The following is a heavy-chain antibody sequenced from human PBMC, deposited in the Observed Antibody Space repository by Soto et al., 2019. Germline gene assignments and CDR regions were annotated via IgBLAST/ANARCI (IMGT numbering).Heavy chain of an antibody. CDR3: ARDRCSGWYNWFDP. D-gene: IGHD6-19*01. V-gene: IGHV4-39*07. CDR1: GGSISSSSYY. J-gene: IGHJ5*02. Sequence: PSETLFLTCTVSGGSISSSSYYWGWIRQPPGKGLEWIGSIYYSGSTYYNPSLKSRVTISVDTSKNQFSLKLSSVTAADTAVYYCARDRCSGWYNWFDPWGQGTLVTVSS. CDR2: IYYSGST.